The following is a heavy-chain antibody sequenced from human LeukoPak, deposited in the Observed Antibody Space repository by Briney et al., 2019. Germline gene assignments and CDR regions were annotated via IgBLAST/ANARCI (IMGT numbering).Heavy chain of an antibody. D-gene: IGHD6-19*01. V-gene: IGHV3-23*01. Sequence: PGGSLRLSCAASGFTFSSYAMSWVRQAPGKGLEWVSAISGSGGSTYYADSVKGRFTISRDNSKNTLYLQMNSLRAEDTAVYYCARHGGSEYSSGPPFDIWGQGTMVTVSS. CDR1: GFTFSSYA. CDR2: ISGSGGST. J-gene: IGHJ3*02. CDR3: ARHGGSEYSSGPPFDI.